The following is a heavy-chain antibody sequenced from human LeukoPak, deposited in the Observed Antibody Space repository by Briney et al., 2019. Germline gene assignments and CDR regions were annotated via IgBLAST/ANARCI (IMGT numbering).Heavy chain of an antibody. Sequence: SETLSLTRTVSGGSISAHYWSWLRQPPGKGLEWIGYIYYTGSTNYNPSLKSRVIISVDTSKNQLSLKLGSVTAADTAVYYCASLLGSGSDFDYWGQETLVTVSS. J-gene: IGHJ4*02. CDR1: GGSISAHY. CDR2: IYYTGST. CDR3: ASLLGSGSDFDY. V-gene: IGHV4-59*11. D-gene: IGHD3-22*01.